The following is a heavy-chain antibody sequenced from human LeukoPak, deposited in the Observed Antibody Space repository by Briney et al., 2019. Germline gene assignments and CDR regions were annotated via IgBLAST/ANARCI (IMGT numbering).Heavy chain of an antibody. D-gene: IGHD3-22*01. V-gene: IGHV3-33*06. Sequence: PGRSLRLSCAASGFTFSSYGMHWVRQAPGKGLEWVAAIWYDGSNKYYADSVKGRFTISRDNSKNTLYLQMNSLRAEDTAVYYCAKDSGAPRYDSSGYCFDYGGQGTLVTVSS. J-gene: IGHJ4*02. CDR3: AKDSGAPRYDSSGYCFDY. CDR2: IWYDGSNK. CDR1: GFTFSSYG.